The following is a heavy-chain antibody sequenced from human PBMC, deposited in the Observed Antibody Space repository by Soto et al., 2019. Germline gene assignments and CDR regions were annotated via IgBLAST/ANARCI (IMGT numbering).Heavy chain of an antibody. D-gene: IGHD5-18*01. CDR2: MNPGSGDT. J-gene: IGHJ5*02. V-gene: IGHV1-8*02. Sequence: ASVKVSFKASGYTFTNNDVSWLRQATGQGLEWMGWMNPGSGDTGYAQKFQGRVTMTRDISIATAYMELNSLTSEDTAIYYCARMESFGSLNWFDPWGQGTLVTVSS. CDR1: GYTFTNND. CDR3: ARMESFGSLNWFDP.